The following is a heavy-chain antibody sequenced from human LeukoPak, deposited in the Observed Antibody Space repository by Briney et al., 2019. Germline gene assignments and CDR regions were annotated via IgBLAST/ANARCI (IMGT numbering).Heavy chain of an antibody. CDR3: VSGVAMDV. D-gene: IGHD3-10*01. J-gene: IGHJ6*02. CDR1: GXTFSTSE. Sequence: GGSLRLSCIDSGXTFSTSELNWVRQAPGTGLEWLAFLNSRNTIYYADSVRGRFTISRDNAKNSLYLQMNSLTVEDTAVYYCVSGVAMDVWGQGTTVTVSS. V-gene: IGHV3-48*03. CDR2: LNSRNTI.